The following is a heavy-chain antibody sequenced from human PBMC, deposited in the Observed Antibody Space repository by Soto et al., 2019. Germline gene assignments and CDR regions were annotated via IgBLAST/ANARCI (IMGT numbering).Heavy chain of an antibody. V-gene: IGHV4-59*12. Sequence: SETLSLTCTVSGGSISSYYWSWIRQPPGKGLEWIGYIYYSVSTNYNPSLKSRVTISVDTSKNQFSLKLSSVTAADTAVYYCARDQSWHDLVWWFDPWGQGTLVTVSS. CDR2: IYYSVST. CDR3: ARDQSWHDLVWWFDP. CDR1: GGSISSYY. J-gene: IGHJ5*02. D-gene: IGHD1-1*01.